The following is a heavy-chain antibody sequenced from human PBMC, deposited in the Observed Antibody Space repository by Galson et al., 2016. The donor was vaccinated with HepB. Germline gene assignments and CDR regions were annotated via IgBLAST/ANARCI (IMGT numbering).Heavy chain of an antibody. D-gene: IGHD6-19*01. CDR1: GGSISSDYY. CDR2: IYSSEGT. CDR3: ATGIVVAGKYYYYYMDV. J-gene: IGHJ6*03. V-gene: IGHV4-39*01. Sequence: SETLSLTCIVSGGSISSDYYWGWIRQPPGRGPEWIGSIYSSEGTYYNPSLKSRVTISVDTFKNQFSLRLNSVTAADTGVYYCATGIVVAGKYYYYYMDVWGKGTTVTVSS.